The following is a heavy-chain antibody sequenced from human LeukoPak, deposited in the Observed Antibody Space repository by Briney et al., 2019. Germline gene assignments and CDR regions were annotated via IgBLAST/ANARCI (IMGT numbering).Heavy chain of an antibody. CDR3: ANAVGYQPEFQH. D-gene: IGHD2-2*01. V-gene: IGHV4-59*01. CDR1: GGSISSYY. CDR2: IYYSGST. Sequence: SETLSLTCTVSGGSISSYYWSWIRQPPGKGLEWIGYIYYSGSTNYNPSLKSRVTISVDTSKNQFSLKLSSVTAADTAVYYCANAVGYQPEFQHWGQGTLVTVSS. J-gene: IGHJ1*01.